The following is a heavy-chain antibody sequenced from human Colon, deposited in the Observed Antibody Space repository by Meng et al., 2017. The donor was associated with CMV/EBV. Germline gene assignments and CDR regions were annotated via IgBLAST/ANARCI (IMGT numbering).Heavy chain of an antibody. V-gene: IGHV3-30*02. Sequence: GESLKISCAASGFIFSNSGLHWVRQAPGKGLEWVAFITYDGSATNYVDSVKGRSTISRDNSKNMVFLEINSLRYEDSAVYYCAKDGGGPARSFEFWGQGTLVTAPQ. J-gene: IGHJ1*01. CDR1: GFIFSNSG. D-gene: IGHD2-2*01. CDR3: AKDGGGPARSFEF. CDR2: ITYDGSAT.